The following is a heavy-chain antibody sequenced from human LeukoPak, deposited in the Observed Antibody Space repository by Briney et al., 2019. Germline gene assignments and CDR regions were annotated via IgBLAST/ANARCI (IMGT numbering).Heavy chain of an antibody. D-gene: IGHD3-10*01. CDR1: GFSVSNKY. V-gene: IGHV3-30*03. Sequence: GGSLRLSCAASGFSVSNKYMSWVRQAPGKGLEWVALITYDGYYKYYSDSVKGRFTISSDTSKNTLSLQMNSLRAEDTAVYYCARDLSPVVRASPMGYWGQGTLVTVSS. CDR3: ARDLSPVVRASPMGY. CDR2: ITYDGYYK. J-gene: IGHJ4*02.